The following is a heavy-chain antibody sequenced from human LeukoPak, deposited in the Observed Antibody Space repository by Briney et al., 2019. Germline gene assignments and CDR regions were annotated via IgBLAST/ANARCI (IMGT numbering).Heavy chain of an antibody. CDR2: ISGSGSTI. V-gene: IGHV3-48*01. CDR1: GFTFSSYS. J-gene: IGHJ2*01. D-gene: IGHD3-10*01. Sequence: PGGSLRLSCAASGFTFSSYSMNWVRQAPGKGLEWVSYISGSGSTIYYADSVKGRFTISRDNAKNSLYLQMNSLRAEDTAVYYCARDRKGALQWFGISRWYFDLWGRGTLVTVSS. CDR3: ARDRKGALQWFGISRWYFDL.